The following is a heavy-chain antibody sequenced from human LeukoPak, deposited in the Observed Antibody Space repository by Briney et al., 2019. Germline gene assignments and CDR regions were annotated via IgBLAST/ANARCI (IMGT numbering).Heavy chain of an antibody. Sequence: GGSLRLSCAASGFTVSSNYMSWVRQAPGKGLEWVSVIYSGGSTYYADSVKGRFAISRDNSKNTLYLQMNSLRAEDTAVYYCAREGRGGDGWYFDLWGRGTLVTVSS. CDR3: AREGRGGDGWYFDL. J-gene: IGHJ2*01. CDR2: IYSGGST. CDR1: GFTVSSNY. V-gene: IGHV3-53*01. D-gene: IGHD5-24*01.